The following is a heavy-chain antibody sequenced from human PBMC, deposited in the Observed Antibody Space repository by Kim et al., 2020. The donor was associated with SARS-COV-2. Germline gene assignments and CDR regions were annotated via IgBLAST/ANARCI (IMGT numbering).Heavy chain of an antibody. Sequence: SVKVSCKASGGTFSSYAISWVRQAPGQGLEWMGGIIPIFGTANYAQKFQGRVTITADESTSTAYMELSSLRSEDTAVYYCARDPVSLNHYYDSSGYPLGIWGQGTMVTVSS. J-gene: IGHJ3*02. CDR1: GGTFSSYA. CDR3: ARDPVSLNHYYDSSGYPLGI. V-gene: IGHV1-69*13. D-gene: IGHD3-22*01. CDR2: IIPIFGTA.